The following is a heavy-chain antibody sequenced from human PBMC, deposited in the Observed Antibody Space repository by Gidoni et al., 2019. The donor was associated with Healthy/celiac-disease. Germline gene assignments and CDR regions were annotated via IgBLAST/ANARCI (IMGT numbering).Heavy chain of an antibody. CDR3: ARIPLPWLDSSGPPDAFDI. D-gene: IGHD3-22*01. CDR1: GFSLSTSGLC. Sequence: QVTLRESGPALVKPTQTLTLTCTFSGFSLSTSGLCVSWIRQPPGKALEWLARIDWDDDKYYSTSLKTRLTISKDTSKNQVVLTMTNMDPVDTATYYCARIPLPWLDSSGPPDAFDIWGQGTMVTVSS. V-gene: IGHV2-70*15. J-gene: IGHJ3*02. CDR2: IDWDDDK.